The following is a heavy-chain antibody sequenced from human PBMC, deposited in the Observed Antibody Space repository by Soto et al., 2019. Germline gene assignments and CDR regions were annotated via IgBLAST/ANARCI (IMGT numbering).Heavy chain of an antibody. Sequence: QVQLVQSGAEVKKPGSSVKVSCKASGGTFSSYAISWVRQAPGQGLEWMGGIIPIFGTANYAQKFQGRVMITADESTRKAYMELSSLRSEDTAVYSCARDRWGYQLPSSYYYYGMDVWGQGTTVTVSS. J-gene: IGHJ6*02. V-gene: IGHV1-69*12. CDR2: IIPIFGTA. CDR3: ARDRWGYQLPSSYYYYGMDV. D-gene: IGHD2-2*01. CDR1: GGTFSSYA.